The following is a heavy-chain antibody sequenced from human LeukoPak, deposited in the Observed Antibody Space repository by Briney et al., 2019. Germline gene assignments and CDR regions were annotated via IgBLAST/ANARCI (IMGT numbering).Heavy chain of an antibody. V-gene: IGHV4-59*08. CDR1: GGSISNYY. CDR3: ATTSRFYSGSYFHYYYGMDV. D-gene: IGHD1-26*01. Sequence: SETLSLTCTVSGGSISNYYWSWIRQPPGKGLEWIGHIYYSGSTNYNPSLKSRVTISVDTSKNQFSLKLSSVTAADTAVYYCATTSRFYSGSYFHYYYGMDVWGQGTTVTVSS. CDR2: IYYSGST. J-gene: IGHJ6*02.